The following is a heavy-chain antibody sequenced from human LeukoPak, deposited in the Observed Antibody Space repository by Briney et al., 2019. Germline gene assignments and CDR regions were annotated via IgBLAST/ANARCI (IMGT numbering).Heavy chain of an antibody. CDR2: ISDTGGRT. CDR1: GFSFSDSA. D-gene: IGHD3-3*01. Sequence: PGGSLRLSCASSGFSFSDSAVSWVRHSPGEGPKWVSSISDTGGRTYYADSVKGRFTITRDNSRNTVNLQMNGLRADDTARYYCAKGGQDFDFWRFDLWGQGILVIVSS. V-gene: IGHV3-23*01. J-gene: IGHJ5*02. CDR3: AKGGQDFDFWRFDL.